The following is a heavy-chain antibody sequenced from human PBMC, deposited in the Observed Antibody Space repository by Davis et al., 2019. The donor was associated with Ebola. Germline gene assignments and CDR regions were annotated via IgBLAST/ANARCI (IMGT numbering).Heavy chain of an antibody. CDR2: IYYSGST. J-gene: IGHJ4*02. Sequence: PSETLSLTCTVSGGSVSSGSYYWSWIRQPPGKGLEWIGYIYYSGSTNCNPSLKSRVTISVDTSKNQFSLKLSSVTAADTAVYYCARIVGTTTYFDYWGQGTLVTVSS. CDR1: GGSVSSGSYY. V-gene: IGHV4-61*01. CDR3: ARIVGTTTYFDY. D-gene: IGHD1-26*01.